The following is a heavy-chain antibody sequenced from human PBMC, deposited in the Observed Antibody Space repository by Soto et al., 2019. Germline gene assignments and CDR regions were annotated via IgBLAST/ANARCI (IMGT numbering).Heavy chain of an antibody. CDR3: ARHGSSWTFFDY. D-gene: IGHD6-13*01. V-gene: IGHV4-39*01. CDR2: FYHSGTS. Sequence: SETLSLTCTVSGDSITRYYWGWIRQPPGKGLEWIGTFYHSGTSYYIPSLKSRVTISVDTSKNQFSLKLDSVTAADTAVYYCARHGSSWTFFDYWGQGTLVTVSS. J-gene: IGHJ4*02. CDR1: GDSITRYY.